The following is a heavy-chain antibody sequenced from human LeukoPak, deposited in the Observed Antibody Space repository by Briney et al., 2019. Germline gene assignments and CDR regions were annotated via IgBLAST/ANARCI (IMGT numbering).Heavy chain of an antibody. CDR1: GLTFSSYS. CDR2: ISSSSSYI. Sequence: GGSMRLSSAASGLTFSSYSMNWVRQDTGKGLEWVSSISSSSSYIYYADSVKGRFTISRDNAKNSLYLQMNSLRAEDTAVYYCARDLAVAGNYWGQGTLVTGSS. CDR3: ARDLAVAGNY. J-gene: IGHJ4*02. D-gene: IGHD6-19*01. V-gene: IGHV3-21*01.